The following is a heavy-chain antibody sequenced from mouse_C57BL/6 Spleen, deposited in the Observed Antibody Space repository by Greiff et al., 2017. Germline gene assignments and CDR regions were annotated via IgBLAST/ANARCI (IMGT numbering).Heavy chain of an antibody. J-gene: IGHJ4*01. V-gene: IGHV1-19*01. CDR3: ARGDYDGVYYAMDY. CDR1: GYTFTDYY. D-gene: IGHD2-4*01. Sequence: VQLQQSGPVLVKPGASVKMSCKASGYTFTDYYMNWVKQSHGKSLEWIGVINPYNGGTSYNQKFKGKATLTVDKSSSTAYMELNSLTSEDSAVYYCARGDYDGVYYAMDYCGQGTSVTVSS. CDR2: INPYNGGT.